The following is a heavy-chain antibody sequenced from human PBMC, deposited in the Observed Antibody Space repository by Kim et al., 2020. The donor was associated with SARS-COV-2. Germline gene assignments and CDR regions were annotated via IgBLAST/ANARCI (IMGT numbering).Heavy chain of an antibody. J-gene: IGHJ3*01. Sequence: KEDGSEKYYVDSVKGRFTLSRNNAKNSLYLQMNSLRAEDTAVYYCTRNEFWGQGTMVTVSS. V-gene: IGHV3-7*03. CDR3: TRNEF. CDR2: KEDGSEK.